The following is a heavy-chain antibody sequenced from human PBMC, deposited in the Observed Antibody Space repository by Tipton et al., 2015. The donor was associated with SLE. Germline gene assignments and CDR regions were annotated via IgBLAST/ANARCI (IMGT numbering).Heavy chain of an antibody. CDR2: INPNSGGT. Sequence: QLVQSGPEVKKPGASVHISCQTSGYLFTMYYIHWVRQAPGQGLEWMGWINPNSGGTKFAQKFQGRVTLTGDTSISTAYMELSTLRSDDTAVYYCAVAAGPFGHWGQGTLVSVSS. CDR1: GYLFTMYY. D-gene: IGHD6-13*01. V-gene: IGHV1-2*02. CDR3: AVAAGPFGH. J-gene: IGHJ4*02.